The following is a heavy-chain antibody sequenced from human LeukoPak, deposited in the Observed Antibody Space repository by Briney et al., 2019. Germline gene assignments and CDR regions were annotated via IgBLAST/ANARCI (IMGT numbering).Heavy chain of an antibody. V-gene: IGHV7-4-1*02. CDR2: INTNTGNP. D-gene: IGHD3-16*02. J-gene: IGHJ4*02. Sequence: ASVKVXCXASGYTFTSYAMNWVRQAPGQGLEWMGWINTNTGNPTYAQGFTGRFVFSLDTSVSTAYLQISSLKAEDTAVYYCARESIGDYVWGSYRHFDYWGQGTLVTVSS. CDR1: GYTFTSYA. CDR3: ARESIGDYVWGSYRHFDY.